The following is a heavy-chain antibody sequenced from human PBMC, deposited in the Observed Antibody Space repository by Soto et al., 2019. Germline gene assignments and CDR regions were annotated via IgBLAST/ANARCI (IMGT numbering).Heavy chain of an antibody. CDR2: IYTSGST. CDR1: GGSISSYY. Sequence: QVQLQESGPGLVKPSETLSLTCTVSGGSISSYYWSWIRQPAGKGLEWIGRIYTSGSTNYNPSLKSQVTISVDTAKYQFSLTLSSVTAAGQAVYYCARLYYDILTGYYPHWYFDLWGRGTLVTVSS. V-gene: IGHV4-4*07. J-gene: IGHJ2*01. D-gene: IGHD3-9*01. CDR3: ARLYYDILTGYYPHWYFDL.